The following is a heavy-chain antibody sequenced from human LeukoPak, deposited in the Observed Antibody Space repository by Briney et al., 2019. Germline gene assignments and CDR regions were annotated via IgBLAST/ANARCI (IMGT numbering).Heavy chain of an antibody. D-gene: IGHD2-21*01. Sequence: GGSLRLSCAASGFTFSDYSMHWVRQVPGKGLEYVSAISSNGGSTYYADSVKGRFTISRDSSKNTLYLQMGSLRAEDMAVYYCARVVSDGWFDPWGQGTLVTVSS. CDR2: ISSNGGST. V-gene: IGHV3-64*02. CDR3: ARVVSDGWFDP. J-gene: IGHJ5*02. CDR1: GFTFSDYS.